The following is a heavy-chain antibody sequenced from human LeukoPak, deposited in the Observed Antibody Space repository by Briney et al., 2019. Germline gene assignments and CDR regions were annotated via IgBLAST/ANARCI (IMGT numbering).Heavy chain of an antibody. CDR2: ISYDGSNK. D-gene: IGHD3-10*01. CDR3: ARWYYYGSGSYCDY. V-gene: IGHV3-30*04. Sequence: SGGSLRFSCAASGFTFSSYAMHWVRQAPGKGLKWVAVISYDGSNKYYADSVKGRFTISRDNSKNTLYLQMNSLRAEDTAVYYCARWYYYGSGSYCDYWGQGTLVTVSS. CDR1: GFTFSSYA. J-gene: IGHJ4*02.